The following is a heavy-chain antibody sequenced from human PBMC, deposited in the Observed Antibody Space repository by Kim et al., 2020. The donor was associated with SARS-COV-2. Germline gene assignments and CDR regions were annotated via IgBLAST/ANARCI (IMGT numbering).Heavy chain of an antibody. J-gene: IGHJ4*02. CDR3: AYQYCGGDCPLLFDY. V-gene: IGHV1-18*01. D-gene: IGHD2-21*02. CDR2: ISAYNGNT. CDR1: GYTFTSYG. Sequence: ASVKVSCKASGYTFTSYGISWVRQAPGQGLEWMGWISAYNGNTNYAQKLQGRVTMTTDTSTSTAYMELRSLRSDDTAVYYCAYQYCGGDCPLLFDYWGQGPLVTVSS.